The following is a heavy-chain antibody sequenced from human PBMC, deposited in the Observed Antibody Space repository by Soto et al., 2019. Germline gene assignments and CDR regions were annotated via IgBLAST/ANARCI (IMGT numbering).Heavy chain of an antibody. V-gene: IGHV3-21*01. D-gene: IGHD2-2*01. J-gene: IGHJ3*02. Sequence: PGGSLRLSCAASGFTFSSYAMHWVRQAPGKGLEWVASISSSRSYKYYADSVKGRFTISRDNAKNSLYLQMNSLRAEDTAVYYCARTLDIVVVPAAFDAFDIWGQGTMVTVSS. CDR1: GFTFSSYA. CDR3: ARTLDIVVVPAAFDAFDI. CDR2: ISSSRSYK.